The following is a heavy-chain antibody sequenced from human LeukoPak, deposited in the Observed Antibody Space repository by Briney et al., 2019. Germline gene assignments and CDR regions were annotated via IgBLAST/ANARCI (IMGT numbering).Heavy chain of an antibody. CDR2: IHYSGST. CDR1: DGSINSYY. CDR3: ARWGHFDTSGYFVVDY. J-gene: IGHJ4*02. Sequence: SETLSLTCTISDGSINSYYWNWIRQSPGKGLEWIGHIHYSGSTHYNPSLQSRVSISIDTSKKHFSLNLRSVTAVDTAVYYCARWGHFDTSGYFVVDYWGQGTLVTVSS. V-gene: IGHV4-59*01. D-gene: IGHD5-12*01.